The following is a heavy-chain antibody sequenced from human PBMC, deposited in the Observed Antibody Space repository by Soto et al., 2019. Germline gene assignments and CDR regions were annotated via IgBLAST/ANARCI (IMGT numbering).Heavy chain of an antibody. V-gene: IGHV3-33*01. Sequence: QVQLVESGGGVVQPGRSLRLSCAASGFTFSSYGMHWVRQAPGKGLEWVAVIWYDGSNKYYADSVKGRFTISRDNSKNTLYLQMNSLRAEDTAVYYCARDVPYYYDSSGYYSPIDYWGQGTLVTVSS. J-gene: IGHJ4*02. CDR2: IWYDGSNK. CDR1: GFTFSSYG. D-gene: IGHD3-22*01. CDR3: ARDVPYYYDSSGYYSPIDY.